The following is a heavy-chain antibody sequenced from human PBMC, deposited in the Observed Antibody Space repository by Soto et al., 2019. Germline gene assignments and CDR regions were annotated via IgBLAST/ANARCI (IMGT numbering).Heavy chain of an antibody. CDR3: ARTISYYDFWSGFHV. J-gene: IGHJ6*02. CDR2: SSGSGGST. Sequence: GETLRLTCAASGFTFSSYAMSWSRQAPGKGLEWVWASSGSGGSTYYADSVKGRFTISRDKSKNPLSLQMSSLRAEDTAVYYCARTISYYDFWSGFHVWGQGTTVTVSS. D-gene: IGHD3-3*01. V-gene: IGHV3-23*01. CDR1: GFTFSSYA.